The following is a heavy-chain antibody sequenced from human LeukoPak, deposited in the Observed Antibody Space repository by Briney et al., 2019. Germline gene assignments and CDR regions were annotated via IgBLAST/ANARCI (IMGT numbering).Heavy chain of an antibody. CDR3: ARVAVPAANVGTFDI. D-gene: IGHD2-2*01. J-gene: IGHJ3*02. V-gene: IGHV1-2*02. Sequence: ASVKVSCKASGYTFTGYYMHWVRQAPGQGLEWMGWINPDSGGTNYAQKFQGRVTMTRDTSISTAYMELSRLRSDDTAVYYCARVAVPAANVGTFDIWGQGTMVTVSS. CDR1: GYTFTGYY. CDR2: INPDSGGT.